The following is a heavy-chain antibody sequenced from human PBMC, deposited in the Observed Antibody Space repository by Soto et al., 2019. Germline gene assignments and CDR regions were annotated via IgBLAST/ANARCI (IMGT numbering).Heavy chain of an antibody. D-gene: IGHD5-18*01. CDR3: ARDLPQRGYSYGAYYYGMDV. Sequence: EVQLVESGGGLVQPGGSLRLSCAASGFTVSSNYMSWVRQAPGKGLEWVSVIYSGGSTYYADSVKGRFTISRDNSKNTLYLQMNSLRAEDTAVYYCARDLPQRGYSYGAYYYGMDVWGQGTTVTVSS. V-gene: IGHV3-66*01. J-gene: IGHJ6*02. CDR1: GFTVSSNY. CDR2: IYSGGST.